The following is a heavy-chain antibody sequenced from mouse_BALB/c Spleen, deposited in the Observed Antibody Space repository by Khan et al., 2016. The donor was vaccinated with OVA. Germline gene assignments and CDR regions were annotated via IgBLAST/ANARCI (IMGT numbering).Heavy chain of an antibody. V-gene: IGHV5-6-5*01. Sequence: EVHLVESGGGLVKPGGSLKVSCAASGFTFSNYAMSWVRQTPEKRLEWVASISSGGSTYYPDSVKGRFSISRDNARNILYLQMSSLRSEDTAMYYCSRAYWFGYWGQGTLVTVSA. CDR3: SRAYWFGY. CDR2: ISSGGST. J-gene: IGHJ3*01. CDR1: GFTFSNYA.